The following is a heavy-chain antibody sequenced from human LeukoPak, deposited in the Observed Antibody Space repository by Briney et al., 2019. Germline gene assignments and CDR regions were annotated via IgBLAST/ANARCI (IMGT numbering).Heavy chain of an antibody. V-gene: IGHV3-43*01. CDR1: GFTFDDYT. Sequence: GGSLRLSCAASGFTFDDYTMHWVRHAPGKGLEWVSLISWDGGSTYSAASVKGRFTISRDNSKNSLYLQMNSLRTEDTALYYCAKGFDSSAWYWDAFDIWGQGTMVTVSS. CDR2: ISWDGGST. D-gene: IGHD6-19*01. CDR3: AKGFDSSAWYWDAFDI. J-gene: IGHJ3*02.